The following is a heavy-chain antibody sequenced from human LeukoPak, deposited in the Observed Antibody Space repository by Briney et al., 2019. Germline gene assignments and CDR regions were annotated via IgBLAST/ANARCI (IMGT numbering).Heavy chain of an antibody. V-gene: IGHV1-8*01. CDR3: ARGLYNWNEAHYYYYYMDV. CDR2: MNPNSGNT. D-gene: IGHD1-20*01. CDR1: GYTFTSYD. Sequence: ASVKVSCKASGYTFTSYDINWVRQATGQGLEWMGWMNPNSGNTGYAQKFQGRVTMTRNTSISTAYMELSSLRSEDTAVYYCARGLYNWNEAHYYYYYMDVWGKGTTVTVSS. J-gene: IGHJ6*03.